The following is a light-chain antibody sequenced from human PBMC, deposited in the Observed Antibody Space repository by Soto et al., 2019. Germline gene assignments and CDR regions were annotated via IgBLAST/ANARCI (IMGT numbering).Light chain of an antibody. CDR3: SSCTSSRMHVV. J-gene: IGLJ2*01. V-gene: IGLV2-14*03. CDR1: SSDVGGYNY. Sequence: QSVLTQPASVSGSPGQSITISCTGTSSDVGGYNYVSWYQHHPGKAPKLMIYDVSSRPSGVSNRFSGSKSGNTASLTISGLQAEDEADYYCSSCTSSRMHVVFGGGTKLTVL. CDR2: DVS.